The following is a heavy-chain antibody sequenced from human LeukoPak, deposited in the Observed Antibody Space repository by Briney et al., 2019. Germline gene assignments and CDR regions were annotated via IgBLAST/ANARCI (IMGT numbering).Heavy chain of an antibody. D-gene: IGHD2-2*01. J-gene: IGHJ4*02. CDR3: ARHVVSFSAPAAIRGDRFDY. V-gene: IGHV4-39*01. CDR2: IYYSGST. Sequence: SETLSLTCTVSGGSISSSSYYWGWIRQPPGKGLEWIGSIYYSGSTYYNPSLKSRVTISVDTSKNQFSLKLSSVTAADTAVYYCARHVVSFSAPAAIRGDRFDYWGQGTLVTVSS. CDR1: GGSISSSSYY.